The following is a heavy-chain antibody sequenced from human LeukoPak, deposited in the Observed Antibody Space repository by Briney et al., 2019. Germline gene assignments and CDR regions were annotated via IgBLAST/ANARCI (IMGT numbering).Heavy chain of an antibody. CDR1: GYSFTNYW. Sequence: GESLKISCKGSGYSFTNYWIGWVRQMPGKGLEWMGIIYPGDSDTRYSPSFQGQVTISADKSISTAYLQWSSLKASDTAMYYCARHEYGSGSYIGYYMDVWGKGTTVTVSS. CDR2: IYPGDSDT. D-gene: IGHD3-10*01. CDR3: ARHEYGSGSYIGYYMDV. J-gene: IGHJ6*03. V-gene: IGHV5-51*01.